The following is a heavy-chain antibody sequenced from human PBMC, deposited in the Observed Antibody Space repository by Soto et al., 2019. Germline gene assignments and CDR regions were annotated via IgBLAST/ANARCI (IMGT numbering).Heavy chain of an antibody. J-gene: IGHJ1*01. CDR3: ASGCSGGSCYESEYFQH. Sequence: QVQLVQSGAEVKKPGASVKVSCKASGYTFTSYYMHWVRQAPGQGLEWMGIINPSGGSTSYAQKFQGRVTMTRDTSTSTVYMELSSLRAEDTSVYYCASGCSGGSCYESEYFQHWGQGTLVTVSS. D-gene: IGHD2-15*01. CDR2: INPSGGST. V-gene: IGHV1-46*01. CDR1: GYTFTSYY.